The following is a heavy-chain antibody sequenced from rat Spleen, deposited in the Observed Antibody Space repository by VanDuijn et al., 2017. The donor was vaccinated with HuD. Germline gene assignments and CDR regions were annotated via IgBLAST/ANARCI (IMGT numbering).Heavy chain of an antibody. V-gene: IGHV5-20*01. Sequence: EVQLVESDGGLVQPGRSLKLSCAASGFTFSDYYMAWVRQAPTKGLEWVATISYDGSSTYYRDSVKGRFTISRDNAKSTLYLQMDSLRSEDTATYYCTTGGYGGFFDYWGQGVMVTVSS. J-gene: IGHJ2*01. CDR3: TTGGYGGFFDY. CDR1: GFTFSDYY. CDR2: ISYDGSST. D-gene: IGHD1-11*01.